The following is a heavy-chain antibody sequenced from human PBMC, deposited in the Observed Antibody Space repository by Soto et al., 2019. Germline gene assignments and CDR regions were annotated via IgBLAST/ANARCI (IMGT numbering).Heavy chain of an antibody. CDR3: ARGLNYYYDSSGYSPNRGVDKYNWFDP. CDR1: GGSFSGYY. Sequence: SETLSLTCAVYGGSFSGYYWSWIRQPPGKGLEWIGEINHSGSTNYNPSLKSRVTISVDTSKNQFSLKLSSVTAADTAVYYCARGLNYYYDSSGYSPNRGVDKYNWFDPWGQGTLVTVSS. J-gene: IGHJ5*02. V-gene: IGHV4-34*01. CDR2: INHSGST. D-gene: IGHD3-22*01.